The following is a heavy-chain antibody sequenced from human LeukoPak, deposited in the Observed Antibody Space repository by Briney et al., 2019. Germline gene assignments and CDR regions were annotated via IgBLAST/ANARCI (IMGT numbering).Heavy chain of an antibody. CDR3: AREADTLVGGGVDY. CDR2: IYHSGST. V-gene: IGHV4-30-2*01. J-gene: IGHJ4*02. CDR1: GGSISSGGYY. D-gene: IGHD1-26*01. Sequence: SETLSLTCTVSGGSISSGGYYWSWIRQPPGRGLEWIGYIYHSGSTYYNPSLKSRVTISVDRSKNQFSLKLSSVTAADTAVYYCAREADTLVGGGVDYWGQGTLVTVSS.